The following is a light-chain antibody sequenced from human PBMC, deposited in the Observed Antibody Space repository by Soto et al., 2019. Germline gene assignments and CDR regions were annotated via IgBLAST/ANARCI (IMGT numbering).Light chain of an antibody. J-gene: IGLJ2*01. V-gene: IGLV2-14*01. CDR3: NSYTSTNTWE. Sequence: QSALTQPASVSGSPGQSITISCTGTSSDIGAYNYVSWYQHHPGKAPKLMIYEVSNRPSGVSNRFSGSKSGNTASLTISGLQAEDEANYYCNSYTSTNTWEFGGGTKVTVL. CDR1: SSDIGAYNY. CDR2: EVS.